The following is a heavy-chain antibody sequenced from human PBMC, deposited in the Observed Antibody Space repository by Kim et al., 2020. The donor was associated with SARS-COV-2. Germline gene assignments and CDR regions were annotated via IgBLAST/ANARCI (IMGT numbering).Heavy chain of an antibody. CDR3: VKGPRNFYYYGMDV. Sequence: YAVSVKGRFTISRDNAKNSLYLEMNSLRPEDAALYYCVKGPRNFYYYGMDVWGQGTTVTVSS. J-gene: IGHJ6*02. V-gene: IGHV3-9*01.